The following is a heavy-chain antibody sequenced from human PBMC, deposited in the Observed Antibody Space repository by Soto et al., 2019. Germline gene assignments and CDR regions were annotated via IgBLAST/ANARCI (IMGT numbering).Heavy chain of an antibody. CDR3: AKGPNLYYDILTGYYNNPHLYYYYGMDV. J-gene: IGHJ6*02. V-gene: IGHV3-53*01. Sequence: PGGSLRLSCAASGFTVSSNYMSWVRQAPGKGLEWVSVIYIGGSTYYADSVKGRFTISRDNSKNTLYLQMNSLRAEDTAVYYCAKGPNLYYDILTGYYNNPHLYYYYGMDVWGQGTTVTVSS. CDR1: GFTVSSNY. D-gene: IGHD3-9*01. CDR2: IYIGGST.